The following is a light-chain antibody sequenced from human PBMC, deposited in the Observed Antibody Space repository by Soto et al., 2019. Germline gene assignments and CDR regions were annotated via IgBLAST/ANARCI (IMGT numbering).Light chain of an antibody. CDR2: DGS. V-gene: IGKV1-5*01. Sequence: NQKSLSPSTLSASLRDTVTITCRASQSINKWLAWYQQKPGKAPKFLIYDGSILESGVPLRFSGSGFGTEFTLTISSLQPDDFATYYCQHGWTFGQGTKVDIK. J-gene: IGKJ1*01. CDR3: QHGWT. CDR1: QSINKW.